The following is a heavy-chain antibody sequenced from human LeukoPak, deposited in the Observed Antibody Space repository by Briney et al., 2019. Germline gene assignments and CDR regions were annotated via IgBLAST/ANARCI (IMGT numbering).Heavy chain of an antibody. D-gene: IGHD2-2*01. J-gene: IGHJ4*02. V-gene: IGHV3-23*01. CDR2: FTRNDETT. CDR3: ARNLPAADY. CDR1: GFSFSNWA. Sequence: GGSLRPSCAASGFSFSNWAMSWVRQAPAKGLEWVSGFTRNDETTSYADSVKGRFTISRDNSKNTLYLQMSSLRAEDTAVYYCARNLPAADYWGQGTLVTVSS.